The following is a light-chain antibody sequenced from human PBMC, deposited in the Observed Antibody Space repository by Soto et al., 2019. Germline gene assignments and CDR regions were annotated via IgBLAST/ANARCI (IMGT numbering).Light chain of an antibody. V-gene: IGKV1-8*01. CDR3: QQYYSYPRT. CDR1: QGISSY. J-gene: IGKJ1*01. CDR2: AAS. Sequence: AIRMTQSPSSFSASTGDRVTITCRPSQGISSYLAWYQQTPGKAPKLLIYAASTLQSGVPSRFSGSGSGTDFTLTISCLQSEDFATYYCQQYYSYPRTFGQGTKVDIK.